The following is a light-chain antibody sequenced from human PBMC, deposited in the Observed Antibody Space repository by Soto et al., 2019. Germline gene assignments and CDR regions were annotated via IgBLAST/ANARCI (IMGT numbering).Light chain of an antibody. V-gene: IGLV1-47*01. CDR2: RNN. Sequence: QSVLTQPPSASGTPGQNVTISCSGSSSKIGSNYVYWYQQLPGTAPKLLIYRNNQRPSGVPDRFSGSKPGTSASLAISGLRSEDEADYYCAAWDDSLSIWVFGGGTKLTVL. CDR1: SSKIGSNY. J-gene: IGLJ3*02. CDR3: AAWDDSLSIWV.